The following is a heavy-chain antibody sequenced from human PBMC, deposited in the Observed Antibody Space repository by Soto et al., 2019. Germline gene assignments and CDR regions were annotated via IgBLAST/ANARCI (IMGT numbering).Heavy chain of an antibody. CDR3: AMRISKLNY. CDR1: GGSISSFY. D-gene: IGHD2-15*01. CDR2: IYSGGRN. V-gene: IGHV4-4*07. Sequence: PSETLSLTCAASGGSISSFYLGWIRQPPGKGLEWIGRIYSGGRNNYNPSLKSRVTMSVDTSEHQFSLKLSTVSAADTAMYYCAMRISKLNYWGHGALDTVSS. J-gene: IGHJ4*01.